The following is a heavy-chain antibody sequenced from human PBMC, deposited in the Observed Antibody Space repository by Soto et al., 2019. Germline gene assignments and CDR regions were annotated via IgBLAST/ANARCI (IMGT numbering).Heavy chain of an antibody. CDR1: GYTFSSYG. D-gene: IGHD2-2*02. V-gene: IGHV1-18*01. CDR3: ARVGAAINYFDY. CDR2: ISDYNGNT. Sequence: GASVKVSCKTSGYTFSSYGVSWVRQAPGQGLEWMGWISDYNGNTNYAQNLQGRVTITTDRSTSTAYMELRSLTSDDTAVYYCARVGAAINYFDYCRQVHQVTVSS. J-gene: IGHJ4*02.